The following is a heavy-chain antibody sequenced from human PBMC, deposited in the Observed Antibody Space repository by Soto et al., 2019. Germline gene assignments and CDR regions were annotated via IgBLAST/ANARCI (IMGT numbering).Heavy chain of an antibody. CDR3: AHNVYYYERSGDYDY. D-gene: IGHD3-22*01. J-gene: IGHJ4*02. Sequence: QITLKESGPTLVKPTQTLTLTCTFSGFSLSTSGVGVGWIRQPPGKALEWLALIYWDDDKRYSPSLKSRLTITKDTSKNQVVLTKTNMDPVDTATYYCAHNVYYYERSGDYDYWGQGTLVTVSS. CDR2: IYWDDDK. CDR1: GFSLSTSGVG. V-gene: IGHV2-5*02.